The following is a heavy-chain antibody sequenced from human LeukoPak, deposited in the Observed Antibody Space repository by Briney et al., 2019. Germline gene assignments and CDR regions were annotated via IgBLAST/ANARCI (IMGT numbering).Heavy chain of an antibody. CDR3: AELGITMIGGV. CDR1: GFTFSNYR. CDR2: ISTSSIYI. D-gene: IGHD3-10*02. J-gene: IGHJ6*04. Sequence: TGGSLRLSCAASGFTFSNYRMNWVRQAPGKGLEWVSSISTSSIYIYYADSLKGRFTISRDNAKNSLYLQMNSLRAEDTAVYYCAELGITMIGGVWGKGTTVTISS. V-gene: IGHV3-21*01.